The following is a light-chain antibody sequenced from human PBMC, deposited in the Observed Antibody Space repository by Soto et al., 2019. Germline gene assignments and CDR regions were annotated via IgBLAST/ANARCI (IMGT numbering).Light chain of an antibody. Sequence: QSVLTQPASVSGSPGQSIAISCTGTSSDVGNYNLVSWYQQHPGKAPRLMIFEVNKRPPGVSDRFSGSKSGSTASLTISGFQADDEADYYCYSYAGSYIYYVFGAGTKVTVL. J-gene: IGLJ1*01. CDR3: YSYAGSYIYYV. CDR2: EVN. V-gene: IGLV2-23*02. CDR1: SSDVGNYNL.